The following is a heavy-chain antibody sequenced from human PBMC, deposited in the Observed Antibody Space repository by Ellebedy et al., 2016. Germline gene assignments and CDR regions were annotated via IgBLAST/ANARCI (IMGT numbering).Heavy chain of an antibody. J-gene: IGHJ4*02. CDR3: TTVYRYNYDSV. D-gene: IGHD5-18*01. Sequence: GGSLRLSCAASGFTFSNAWTNWVRQAPGKGLEWVGRIKSKTDGGAADYAAPVKGRFTISRDDSKNKLYLQMNSLKTEDTAVYFCTTVYRYNYDSVWGQGTLVTVSS. V-gene: IGHV3-15*01. CDR2: IKSKTDGGAA. CDR1: GFTFSNAW.